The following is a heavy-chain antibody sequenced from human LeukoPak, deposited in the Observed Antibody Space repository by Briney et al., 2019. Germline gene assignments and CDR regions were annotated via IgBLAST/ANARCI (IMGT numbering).Heavy chain of an antibody. Sequence: GSSVKVSCKASGGTFSSYAISWVRQAPGQGLEWMGGIIPIFGTANYAQKFQGRVTITADESTSTAYMELSSLRSEDTAVYYCASSITAMVNDAFDIWGQGTMVTVSS. J-gene: IGHJ3*02. D-gene: IGHD5-18*01. CDR1: GGTFSSYA. V-gene: IGHV1-69*01. CDR3: ASSITAMVNDAFDI. CDR2: IIPIFGTA.